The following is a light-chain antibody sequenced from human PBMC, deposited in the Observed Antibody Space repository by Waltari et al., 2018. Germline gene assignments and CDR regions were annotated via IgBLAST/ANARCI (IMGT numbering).Light chain of an antibody. CDR2: ETS. V-gene: IGKV1-5*03. Sequence: DIQMTQSPSTLSASVGDRVTITCRARQSVRSWLAWYQQKPGKAPKLLISETSNLESGVPARFSGSGSETAFTLTISSLQPEDFATYYCQQYNSYSLTFGGGTKVEIK. CDR1: QSVRSW. J-gene: IGKJ4*01. CDR3: QQYNSYSLT.